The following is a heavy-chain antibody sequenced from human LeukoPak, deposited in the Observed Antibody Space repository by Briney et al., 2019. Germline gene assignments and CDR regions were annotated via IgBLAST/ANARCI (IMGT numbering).Heavy chain of an antibody. D-gene: IGHD2-2*01. CDR3: ARDSHHCTGTSCSGAPDAFDI. J-gene: IGHJ3*02. CDR1: GFTFSIYW. CDR2: INSDGSST. V-gene: IGHV3-74*01. Sequence: GGSLRLSCAASGFTFSIYWMHWVRQAPGKGLVWVSRINSDGSSTSYADSVKGRFTIFRDNAKNTLYLQMNSLRAEDTAVYYCARDSHHCTGTSCSGAPDAFDIWGQGTMVTVSS.